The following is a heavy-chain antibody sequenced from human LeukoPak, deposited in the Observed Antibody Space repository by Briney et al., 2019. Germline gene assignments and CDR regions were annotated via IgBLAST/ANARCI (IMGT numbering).Heavy chain of an antibody. D-gene: IGHD6-19*01. CDR3: ATWMSSGLALDY. CDR2: FDPEDGET. V-gene: IGHV1-24*01. J-gene: IGHJ4*02. CDR1: GYTLTELS. Sequence: ASVKVSCKVSGYTLTELSMHWVRQAPGKGLEWMGGFDPEDGETIYAQKFQGRVTMTEDTSTDTAYMELSSLRSEDTAVYYCATWMSSGLALDYWGQGTLVTVSS.